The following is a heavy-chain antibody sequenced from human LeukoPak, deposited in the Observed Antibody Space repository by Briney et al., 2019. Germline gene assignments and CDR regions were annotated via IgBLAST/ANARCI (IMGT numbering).Heavy chain of an antibody. J-gene: IGHJ1*01. D-gene: IGHD4-17*01. CDR2: ISGSGGST. CDR3: AKMTTVTLSHAEYFQH. Sequence: GGSLRLSCAASGFTFSSYAMSWVRQAPGKGLEWVSAISGSGGSTYYADSAKGRFTISRDNSKNTLYLQMNSLRAEDTAVYYCAKMTTVTLSHAEYFQHWGQGTLVTVSS. CDR1: GFTFSSYA. V-gene: IGHV3-23*01.